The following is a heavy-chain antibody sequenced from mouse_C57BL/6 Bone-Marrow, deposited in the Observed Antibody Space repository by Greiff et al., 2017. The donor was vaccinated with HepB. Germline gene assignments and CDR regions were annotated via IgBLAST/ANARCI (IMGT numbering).Heavy chain of an antibody. D-gene: IGHD2-3*01. Sequence: QVQLQQSGAELVKPGASVKLSCKASGYTFTSYWMHWVKQRPGQGLEWIGMIHPNSGSTNYNEKFKSKATLTVDKSSSTAYMQLSSLTSEDSAVYYCARGGDGYYYFDYWGQGTTLTVSS. V-gene: IGHV1-64*01. CDR1: GYTFTSYW. CDR3: ARGGDGYYYFDY. J-gene: IGHJ2*01. CDR2: IHPNSGST.